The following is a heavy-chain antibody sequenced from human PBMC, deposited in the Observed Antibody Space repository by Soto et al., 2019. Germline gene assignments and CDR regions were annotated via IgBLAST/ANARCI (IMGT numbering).Heavy chain of an antibody. Sequence: PGGSLRLSCAASGFTFSSYAMSWVRQAPGKGLEWVSAISGSGGSTYYADSVKGRFTISRDNSKNTLYLQMNSLRAEDTAVYYCAKVAGLHLGELSIGWFDPWGQGTLVTVSS. CDR1: GFTFSSYA. J-gene: IGHJ5*02. CDR3: AKVAGLHLGELSIGWFDP. D-gene: IGHD3-16*02. V-gene: IGHV3-23*01. CDR2: ISGSGGST.